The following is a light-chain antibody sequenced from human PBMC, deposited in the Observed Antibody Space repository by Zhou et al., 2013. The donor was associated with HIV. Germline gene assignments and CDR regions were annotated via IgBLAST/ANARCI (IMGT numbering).Light chain of an antibody. CDR3: QQSYGSLLT. CDR2: SAS. J-gene: IGKJ5*01. V-gene: IGKV1-9*01. CDR1: RGISSR. Sequence: DIQLTQSPSLLSASVGDRVTITCRASRGISSRLAWYQQKPGKAPKLLLDSASSLQSGVPSRFSGSGSGTDFTFTISSLQPEDFATYYCQQSYGSLLTFGQGTRLDI.